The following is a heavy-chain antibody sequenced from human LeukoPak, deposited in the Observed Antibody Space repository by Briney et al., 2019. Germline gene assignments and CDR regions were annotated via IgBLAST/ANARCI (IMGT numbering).Heavy chain of an antibody. CDR3: ARGVYYDSSGYPDPFDY. V-gene: IGHV4-31*11. CDR1: GGSISSGGYY. Sequence: SETLSLTCAVSGGSISSGGYYWSWIRQHPGKGLEWIGYIYYSGNTYYNPSLKSRVTISVDTSKNQFSLKLSSVTAADTAVYYCARGVYYDSSGYPDPFDYWGQGTLVTVSS. J-gene: IGHJ4*02. D-gene: IGHD3-22*01. CDR2: IYYSGNT.